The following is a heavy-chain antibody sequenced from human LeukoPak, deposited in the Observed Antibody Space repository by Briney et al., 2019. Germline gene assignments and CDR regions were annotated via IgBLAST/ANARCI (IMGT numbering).Heavy chain of an antibody. D-gene: IGHD3-9*01. CDR2: INHSGST. Sequence: SETLSLTCAVYGGSFSGYYWSWIRQPPGKGLEWIGEINHSGSTNYNPSLKSRVTISVDTSKNQFSLKLSSVTAADTAVYYCARGQYYDILTGYYNKTYYYYGMDVWGQGTTVTVSS. CDR1: GGSFSGYY. V-gene: IGHV4-34*01. CDR3: ARGQYYDILTGYYNKTYYYYGMDV. J-gene: IGHJ6*02.